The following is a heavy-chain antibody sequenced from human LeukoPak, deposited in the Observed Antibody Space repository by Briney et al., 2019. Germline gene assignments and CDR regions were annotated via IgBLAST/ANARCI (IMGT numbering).Heavy chain of an antibody. CDR2: ISAYNGNT. D-gene: IGHD3-22*01. CDR1: GYTFTSYG. J-gene: IGHJ4*02. Sequence: ASVKVSCKASGYTFTSYGISWVRQAPGQGLEWMGWISAYNGNTNYAQKLQGRVTMTTDTSTSTAYMELRSLRSDDTAVYYCARGDYYDSSGYSVYWGQGTLVTVSS. CDR3: ARGDYYDSSGYSVY. V-gene: IGHV1-18*01.